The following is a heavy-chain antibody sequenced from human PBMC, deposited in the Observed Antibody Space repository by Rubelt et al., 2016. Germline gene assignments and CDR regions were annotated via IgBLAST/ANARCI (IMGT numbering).Heavy chain of an antibody. Sequence: QVQLVQSGAEVKKPGASVKVSCKASGYTFTSYLMVWVRQAPGQGLECLGTINPNGGNTNYAQNCPGRVSMTRDTSTSTVYMELSSLRSEDTAVYYCAREIIAAAGFDYWGQGTLVTVSS. CDR3: AREIIAAAGFDY. J-gene: IGHJ4*02. V-gene: IGHV1-46*01. CDR2: INPNGGNT. D-gene: IGHD6-25*01. CDR1: GYTFTSYL.